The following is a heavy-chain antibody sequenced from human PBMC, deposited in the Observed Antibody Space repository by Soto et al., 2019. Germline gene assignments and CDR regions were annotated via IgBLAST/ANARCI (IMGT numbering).Heavy chain of an antibody. V-gene: IGHV5-10-1*01. CDR3: ARHGPRDDSGRGYYYYYGMDV. D-gene: IGHD3-16*01. J-gene: IGHJ6*02. Sequence: GESLKISCKGSGYSVTSYWISWVRQMPGKGLEWMGRIDPSDSYTNYSPSFQGHVTISADKSISTAYLQWSSLKASDTAMYYCARHGPRDDSGRGYYYYYGMDVWGQGTTVTVSS. CDR1: GYSVTSYW. CDR2: IDPSDSYT.